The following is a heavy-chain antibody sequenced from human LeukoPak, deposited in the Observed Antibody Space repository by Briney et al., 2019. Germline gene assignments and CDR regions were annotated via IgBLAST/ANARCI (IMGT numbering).Heavy chain of an antibody. J-gene: IGHJ4*02. Sequence: GGSLSLSCAASGFTFSSYAMSWARQAPGKGLEWVSAISGSGGSTYYADSVKGRFTISRDNSKNTLYLQMNSLRAEDTAVYYCAKDSHSIVVLLDYWGQGTLVTVSS. CDR1: GFTFSSYA. V-gene: IGHV3-23*01. CDR2: ISGSGGST. D-gene: IGHD2-21*01. CDR3: AKDSHSIVVLLDY.